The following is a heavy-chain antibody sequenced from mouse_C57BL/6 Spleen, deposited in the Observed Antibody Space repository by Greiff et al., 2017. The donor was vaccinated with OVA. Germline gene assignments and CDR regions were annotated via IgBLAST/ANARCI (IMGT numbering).Heavy chain of an antibody. V-gene: IGHV1-19*01. Sequence: EVQLKESGPVLVKPGASVKMSCKASGYTFTDYYMNWVKQSHGKSLEWIGVINPYNGGTSYNQKFKGKATLTVDKSSSTDYMKLNRLTSEDSAVYYCARSKEARSIEDAMDYWGQGTSVTVSS. D-gene: IGHD1-1*01. J-gene: IGHJ4*01. CDR1: GYTFTDYY. CDR3: ARSKEARSIEDAMDY. CDR2: INPYNGGT.